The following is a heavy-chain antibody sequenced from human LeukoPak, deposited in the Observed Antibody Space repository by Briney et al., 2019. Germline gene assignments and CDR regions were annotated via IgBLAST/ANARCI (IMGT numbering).Heavy chain of an antibody. CDR2: ISGGDDST. V-gene: IGHV3-23*01. J-gene: IGHJ4*02. CDR1: GFTFSSFG. D-gene: IGHD3-16*01. Sequence: GGSLRLPCAASGFTFSSFGIHWVRQAPGKGLEWVSGISGGDDSTYYADSVKGRFTISRDNSKNTLYLQMNSLRAEDTAVYYCAKVPQTRGYFDYWGQGTLVTVSS. CDR3: AKVPQTRGYFDY.